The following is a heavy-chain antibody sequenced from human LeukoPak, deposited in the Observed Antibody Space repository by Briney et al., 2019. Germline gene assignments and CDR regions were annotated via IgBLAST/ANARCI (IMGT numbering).Heavy chain of an antibody. Sequence: GGSLRLSCAASGFTFSSYGMHWVRQAPGKGLEWVAFIRYDGSNKYYADSVKGRFTISRDNSKNTLYLQMNSLRAEDTAVYYCAKDQNMRGTAAKLAVYDYWGQGTLVTVSS. CDR2: IRYDGSNK. D-gene: IGHD6-13*01. V-gene: IGHV3-30*02. J-gene: IGHJ4*02. CDR1: GFTFSSYG. CDR3: AKDQNMRGTAAKLAVYDY.